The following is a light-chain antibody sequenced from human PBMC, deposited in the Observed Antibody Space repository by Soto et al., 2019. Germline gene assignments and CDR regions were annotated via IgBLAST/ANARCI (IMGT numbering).Light chain of an antibody. CDR3: CSYAGIWV. CDR2: EGS. Sequence: QSALTQPASVSGSPGQSITISCTGTSSDVGSYNLVSWYQQHPGKAPKLMIYEGSKRPSGVSNRFSGSKSDNTASLTISGLQAEDEADYYCCSYAGIWVFGGGTKLTVL. J-gene: IGLJ3*02. CDR1: SSDVGSYNL. V-gene: IGLV2-23*01.